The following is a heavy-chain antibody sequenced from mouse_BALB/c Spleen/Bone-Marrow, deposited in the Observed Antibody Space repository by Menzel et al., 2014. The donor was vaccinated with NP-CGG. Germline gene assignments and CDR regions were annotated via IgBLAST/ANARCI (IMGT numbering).Heavy chain of an antibody. CDR2: IYPGSGNT. Sequence: QVQLKQSGAELARPGASVKLSCKASGYTFTDYYINWVKQRTGQGLEWIGEIYPGSGNTYYNEKFKGKATLTADKSSSTAYMQLSSLTSEDSAVYFCAREGDPGGWVAYWGQGTLVTVSA. V-gene: IGHV1-77*01. CDR1: GYTFTDYY. CDR3: AREGDPGGWVAY. J-gene: IGHJ3*01. D-gene: IGHD3-3*01.